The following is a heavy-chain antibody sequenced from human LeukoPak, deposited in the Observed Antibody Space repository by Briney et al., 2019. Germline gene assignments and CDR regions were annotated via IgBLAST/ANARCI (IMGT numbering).Heavy chain of an antibody. CDR3: ARADNYGSGSYFDAFDI. D-gene: IGHD3-10*01. V-gene: IGHV3-30*02. Sequence: GGSLRLSCAASGFTFSSYGMHWVRQAPGKGLEWVAFIRYDGSNKYYADSVKGRFTISRDNSKNTLYLQMNSLRAEDTAVYYCARADNYGSGSYFDAFDIWGQGTMVTVSS. CDR2: IRYDGSNK. J-gene: IGHJ3*02. CDR1: GFTFSSYG.